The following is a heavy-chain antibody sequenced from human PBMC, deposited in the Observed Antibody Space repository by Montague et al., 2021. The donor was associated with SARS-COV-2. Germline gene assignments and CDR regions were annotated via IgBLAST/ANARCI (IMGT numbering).Heavy chain of an antibody. D-gene: IGHD3-10*01. J-gene: IGHJ4*02. CDR1: GGSIKTTDYY. CDR2: VYFSGNT. V-gene: IGHV4-30-4*08. Sequence: TLSLTCNVSGGSIKTTDYYWGWIRPSPGKGLEWIGYVYFSGNTYFNPSLETRTTISIDTSKIQFSLKLISVTAADTAVYSCVRAAYNYYPSGPLVGFDLWGLGTLVTVSS. CDR3: VRAAYNYYPSGPLVGFDL.